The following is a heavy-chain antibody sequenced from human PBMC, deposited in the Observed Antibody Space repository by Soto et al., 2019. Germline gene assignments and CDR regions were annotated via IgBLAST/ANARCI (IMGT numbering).Heavy chain of an antibody. CDR3: APHVSCSGGSCQYDAFAI. D-gene: IGHD2-15*01. CDR2: ITDDGGT. V-gene: IGHV3-23*01. Sequence: EVQVLESGGGLVQPGGSLRLSCEGSGFTVSSHAMTWIRQAPGKGPEWVSTITDDGGTYYADSLKGRFAMSRDTSESTLYLQMNSLGAEDTAAYYCAPHVSCSGGSCQYDAFAIRGQGTMVTVSS. J-gene: IGHJ3*02. CDR1: GFTVSSHA.